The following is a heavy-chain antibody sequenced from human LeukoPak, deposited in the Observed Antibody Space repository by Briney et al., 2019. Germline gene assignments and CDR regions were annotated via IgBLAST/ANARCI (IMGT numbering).Heavy chain of an antibody. Sequence: GASVKVSCKVSGYTLTELSMHWVRQAPGKGLEWMGGFDPEDGETIYAQKFQGRVTMTEDTSTDTAYMELSSLRSEDTAVYYCGTNKGSSHLQYFEHWGQGTLVTVSS. CDR2: FDPEDGET. CDR3: GTNKGSSHLQYFEH. V-gene: IGHV1-24*01. J-gene: IGHJ4*02. CDR1: GYTLTELS. D-gene: IGHD3-10*01.